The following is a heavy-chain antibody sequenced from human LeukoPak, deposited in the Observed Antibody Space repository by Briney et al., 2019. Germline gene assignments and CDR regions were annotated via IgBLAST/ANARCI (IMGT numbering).Heavy chain of an antibody. J-gene: IGHJ4*02. CDR1: GGSISSYY. V-gene: IGHV4-4*07. CDR2: IYTSGST. CDR3: ARVGDYDSSGFKIQFDY. D-gene: IGHD3-22*01. Sequence: SETLSLTCTVSGGSISSYYWSWIRQPAGKGLEWIGRIYTSGSTNYNPSLKSRVTISVDTSKNQFSLKLSSVTAADTAVHYCARVGDYDSSGFKIQFDYWGQGTLVTVSS.